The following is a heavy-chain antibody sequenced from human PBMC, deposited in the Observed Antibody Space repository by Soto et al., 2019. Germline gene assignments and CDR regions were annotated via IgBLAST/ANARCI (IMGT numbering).Heavy chain of an antibody. D-gene: IGHD6-13*01. CDR2: IXYDGSXK. CDR3: ARDWYSRPTIDY. CDR1: RFTFNSYG. V-gene: IGHV3-33*01. J-gene: IGHJ4*02. Sequence: XXSLRLSCAASRFTFNSYGMHWVRQAPGKGLEWVAVIXYDGSXKYYADYVKGXXTISRDNXXNTLYLQMNSLRAEDTAVYYCARDWYSRPTIDYWGQGTLVTVSS.